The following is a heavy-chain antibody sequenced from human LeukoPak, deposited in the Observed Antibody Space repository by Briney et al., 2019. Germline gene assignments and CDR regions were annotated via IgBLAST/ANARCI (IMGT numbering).Heavy chain of an antibody. CDR1: GYTFTGYY. CDR3: ARGTMNLDS. J-gene: IGHJ4*02. CDR2: INPYSGDT. Sequence: ASVKVSCKASGYTFTGYYIHWVRPAPGQGLEWMGWINPYSGDTAYAQKFQGRVTMTRDTSINTAYMELNRLKFDDTAVYYCARGTMNLDSWGQGTLVTVSS. D-gene: IGHD3-22*01. V-gene: IGHV1-2*02.